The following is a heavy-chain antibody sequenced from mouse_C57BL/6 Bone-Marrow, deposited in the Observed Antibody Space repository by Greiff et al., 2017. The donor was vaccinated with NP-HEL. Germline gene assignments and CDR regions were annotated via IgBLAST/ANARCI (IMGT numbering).Heavy chain of an antibody. CDR1: GYTFTDYY. CDR2: INPYNGCT. V-gene: IGHV1-19*01. CDR3: ARGDWYFDY. J-gene: IGHJ2*01. Sequence: VQLQQSGPVLVKPGASVKMSCKASGYTFTDYYMNWVKQSHGKSLEWIGVINPYNGCTSYNQKFKGKATLTVDKSSSTAYMELNSLTSEDSAVYYCARGDWYFDYWGQGTTLTVSS. D-gene: IGHD3-3*01.